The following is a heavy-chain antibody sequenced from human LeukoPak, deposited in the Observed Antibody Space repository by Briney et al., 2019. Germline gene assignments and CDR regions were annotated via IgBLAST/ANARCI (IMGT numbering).Heavy chain of an antibody. CDR2: IYYSGST. J-gene: IGHJ3*02. CDR1: GGSISSYY. V-gene: IGHV4-59*01. CDR3: ARVLPDGSGSLDAFDI. D-gene: IGHD3-10*01. Sequence: SETLSLTCTVSGGSISSYYWSWIRQPPGKGLEWIGYIYYSGSTNYNPSLKSRVTISLDTSKNHFSLKLSSVTAADTAVYYCARVLPDGSGSLDAFDIWGQGTMVTVSS.